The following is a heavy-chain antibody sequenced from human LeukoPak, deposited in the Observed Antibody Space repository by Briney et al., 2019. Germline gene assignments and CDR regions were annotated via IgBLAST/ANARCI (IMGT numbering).Heavy chain of an antibody. Sequence: PSETLSLTCTVSGGSISSGDYYWSWIRQPPGKGLEWIGCIYYSGSTYYNPSLKSRVTISVDTSKNQFSLKLSSVTAADTAVYYCARVAPDDYGDYGPHWYFDHSGRGTLVTVSS. CDR2: IYYSGST. J-gene: IGHJ2*01. D-gene: IGHD4-17*01. CDR1: GGSISSGDYY. V-gene: IGHV4-30-4*01. CDR3: ARVAPDDYGDYGPHWYFDH.